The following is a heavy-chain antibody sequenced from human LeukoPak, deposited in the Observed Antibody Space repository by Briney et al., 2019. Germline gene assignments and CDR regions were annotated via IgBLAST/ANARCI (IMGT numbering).Heavy chain of an antibody. V-gene: IGHV1-2*02. J-gene: IGHJ6*02. CDR2: INPNSGDT. Sequence: GASVKVSCKASGYTFTGYYMHWVRQAPGQGLEWMGWINPNSGDTNYAQKFQGRVTMTRDTSISTAYMELSRLRSDDTAVYYCARMHVGDYYYYGMDVWGQGTTVTVSS. CDR3: ARMHVGDYYYYGMDV. D-gene: IGHD1-26*01. CDR1: GYTFTGYY.